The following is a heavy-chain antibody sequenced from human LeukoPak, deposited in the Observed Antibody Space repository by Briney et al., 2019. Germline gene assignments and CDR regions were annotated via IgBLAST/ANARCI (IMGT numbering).Heavy chain of an antibody. CDR3: ARGAAWKFGELLPFDY. V-gene: IGHV1-2*02. CDR1: GYTFTGYY. J-gene: IGHJ4*02. Sequence: ASVKVSCKASGYTFTGYYMHRVRQAPGQGLEWMGWINPNSGGTNYAQKFQGRDTMTRDTSISTAYMELSRLRSDDTAVYYCARGAAWKFGELLPFDYWGQGTLVTVSS. CDR2: INPNSGGT. D-gene: IGHD3-10*01.